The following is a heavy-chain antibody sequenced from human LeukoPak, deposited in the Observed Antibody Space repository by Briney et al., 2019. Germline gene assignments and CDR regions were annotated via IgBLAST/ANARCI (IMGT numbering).Heavy chain of an antibody. D-gene: IGHD4-17*01. Sequence: SETLSLTCTVSGGSISSSSYYWGWIRQPPGKGLEWIGSIYYSGSTYYNPSLKSRVTISVDTSKNQFSLKLSSVTAADTAVYYCARETYGDKYNWFDPWGQGTLVTVSS. CDR1: GGSISSSSYY. V-gene: IGHV4-39*07. CDR3: ARETYGDKYNWFDP. CDR2: IYYSGST. J-gene: IGHJ5*02.